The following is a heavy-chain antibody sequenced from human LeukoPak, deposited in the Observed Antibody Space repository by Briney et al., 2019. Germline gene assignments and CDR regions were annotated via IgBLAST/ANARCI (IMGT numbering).Heavy chain of an antibody. CDR3: ARGPDYYDSSGWLDP. D-gene: IGHD3-22*01. J-gene: IGHJ5*02. Sequence: SETLSLTCTVSGDSISSGHYWDWIRQPPGRGLEWIGSIHHSGSTWYNPSLKSRVTISLDTSQTQISLRVTSVTAADTAVYYCARGPDYYDSSGWLDPWGQGTLVTVSS. CDR2: IHHSGST. CDR1: GDSISSGHY. V-gene: IGHV4-38-2*02.